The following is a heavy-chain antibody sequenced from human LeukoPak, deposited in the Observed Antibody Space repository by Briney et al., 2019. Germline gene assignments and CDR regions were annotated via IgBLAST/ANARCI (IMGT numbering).Heavy chain of an antibody. Sequence: GGSLRLSCAASGFAFSSYAMSWVRQAPGKGLEWVSAINGSGGSTYYADSVKGRFTISRDNSKNTLYLQMNSLRAEDTAVYYCAKGGGVFDCSSTSCYTSYWGQGTLVTVSS. CDR2: INGSGGST. J-gene: IGHJ4*02. CDR3: AKGGGVFDCSSTSCYTSY. D-gene: IGHD2-2*02. V-gene: IGHV3-23*01. CDR1: GFAFSSYA.